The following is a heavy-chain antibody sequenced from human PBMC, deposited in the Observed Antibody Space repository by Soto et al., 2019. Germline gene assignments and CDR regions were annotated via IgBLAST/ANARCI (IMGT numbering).Heavy chain of an antibody. CDR1: GFTFSSYA. V-gene: IGHV3-23*01. D-gene: IGHD3-10*01. J-gene: IGHJ5*02. Sequence: GGSLRLSCAASGFTFSSYAMSWVRQAPGKGLEWVSAISGSGGSTYYADSVKGRFTISRDNSKNTLYLQMSSLRAEDTAVYYCANSRWRVRGVGSTGWLDPWGKGTLVTVYS. CDR2: ISGSGGST. CDR3: ANSRWRVRGVGSTGWLDP.